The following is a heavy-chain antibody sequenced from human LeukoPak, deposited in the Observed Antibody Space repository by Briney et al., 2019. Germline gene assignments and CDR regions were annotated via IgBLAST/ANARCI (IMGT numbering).Heavy chain of an antibody. J-gene: IGHJ1*01. CDR2: INHSGST. V-gene: IGHV4-34*01. D-gene: IGHD3-22*01. CDR3: ARGLSYDSSGYYYGRLEYFQH. Sequence: PSETLSLTCAVYGGSFSGYYWSWIRQPPGKGLEWIGEINHSGSTNYNPSLKSRVTISVDTSKNQFSLKLSSVTAADTAVYYCARGLSYDSSGYYYGRLEYFQHWGQGTLVTVSS. CDR1: GGSFSGYY.